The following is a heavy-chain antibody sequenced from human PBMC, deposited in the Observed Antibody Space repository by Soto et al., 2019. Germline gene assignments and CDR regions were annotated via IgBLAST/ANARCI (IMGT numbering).Heavy chain of an antibody. Sequence: GGSLRLSCAASGFTFSDYYMSWIRQAPGKGLEWVSYISSSGSTIYYADSVKGRFTISRDNAKNSLYLQMNSLRAEDTAVYYCARAPPYDSSGYYYFDYWGQGTLVTVSS. CDR3: ARAPPYDSSGYYYFDY. J-gene: IGHJ4*02. V-gene: IGHV3-11*01. CDR2: ISSSGSTI. D-gene: IGHD3-22*01. CDR1: GFTFSDYY.